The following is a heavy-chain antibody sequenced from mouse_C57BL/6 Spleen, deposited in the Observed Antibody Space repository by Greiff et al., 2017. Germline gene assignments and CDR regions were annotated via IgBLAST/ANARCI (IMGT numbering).Heavy chain of an antibody. CDR3: ARFYYGSSYKYFDD. V-gene: IGHV1-81*01. J-gene: IGHJ2*01. CDR2: IYPRSGNT. CDR1: GYTFTSYG. D-gene: IGHD1-1*01. Sequence: VQVVESGAELARPGASVKLSCKASGYTFTSYGISWVKQRTGQGLEWIGEIYPRSGNTYYNEKFKGKATLTADKSSSTAYMELRSLTSEDSAVYCCARFYYGSSYKYFDDWGQGTTLTVSS.